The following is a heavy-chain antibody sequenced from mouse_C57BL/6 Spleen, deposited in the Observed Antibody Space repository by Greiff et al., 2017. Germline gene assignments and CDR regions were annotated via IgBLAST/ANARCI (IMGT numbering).Heavy chain of an antibody. CDR1: GYTFTSYW. V-gene: IGHV1-55*01. J-gene: IGHJ2*01. CDR3: ARHYGRGNYFDD. Sequence: VQLQQPGAELVKPGASVKMSCKASGYTFTSYWITWVKQRPGQGLEWIGDIYPGSGSTNYNEKFKSKATLTVATSSSTAYLQLSSLTSEDSAVYYCARHYGRGNYFDDWGQGTTRTVSS. D-gene: IGHD1-1*01. CDR2: IYPGSGST.